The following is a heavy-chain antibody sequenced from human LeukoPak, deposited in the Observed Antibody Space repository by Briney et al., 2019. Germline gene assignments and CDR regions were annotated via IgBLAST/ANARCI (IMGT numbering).Heavy chain of an antibody. D-gene: IGHD3-22*01. CDR3: GRGFYYDSSAYEH. V-gene: IGHV1-8*01. J-gene: IGHJ4*02. CDR1: GYTFTNYD. Sequence: ASVKVSCKAFGYTFTNYDINWVRQATGQGLEWVGWMNPNSGNTGYAQKFQGRVTMTRNTSISTAYMELSSLRSGDTAVYYCGRGFYYDSSAYEHWGQGTLVTVSS. CDR2: MNPNSGNT.